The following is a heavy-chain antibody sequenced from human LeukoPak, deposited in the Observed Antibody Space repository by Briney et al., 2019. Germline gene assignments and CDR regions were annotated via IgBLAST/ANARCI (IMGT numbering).Heavy chain of an antibody. V-gene: IGHV1-69*04. J-gene: IGHJ6*02. CDR3: GGIGAGGGDGLQSYNYGLDV. D-gene: IGHD3-16*01. Sequence: SVKVSCTASGGSFSSFGVAWVRQAPGQGLEWMGRIIPMLGSEDYAQTFQGRVTITADKSASTVYMDLSSLRSKDTAIYYCGGIGAGGGDGLQSYNYGLDVWGLGTTVIVSS. CDR1: GGSFSSFG. CDR2: IIPMLGSE.